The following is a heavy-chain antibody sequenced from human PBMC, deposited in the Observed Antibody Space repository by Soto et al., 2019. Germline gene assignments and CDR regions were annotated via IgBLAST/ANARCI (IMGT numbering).Heavy chain of an antibody. CDR3: AKDLYSGSYHAFDI. CDR1: GFTFSSYA. CDR2: ISGSGGST. D-gene: IGHD1-26*01. Sequence: GGSLRLSCAASGFTFSSYAMSWVRQAPGKGLEWISAISGSGGSTYNADSVKGRFTISRDNSKNTLYLQMNSLRAEDTAVYYCAKDLYSGSYHAFDIWGQGTMVTVSS. J-gene: IGHJ3*02. V-gene: IGHV3-23*01.